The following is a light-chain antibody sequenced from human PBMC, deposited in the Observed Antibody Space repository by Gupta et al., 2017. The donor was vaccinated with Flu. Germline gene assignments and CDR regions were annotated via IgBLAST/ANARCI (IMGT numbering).Light chain of an antibody. Sequence: SSELTQPLSVSVALGQTARIPCGGYNIGSKNVPWYQQKSGQAPVLVIYRDYTRPSGIPERLSGSNSGNTATLTISRAQAGDEADYYCQVWDSSTEGMVFGGGTKLTVL. CDR2: RDY. J-gene: IGLJ2*01. V-gene: IGLV3-9*01. CDR1: NIGSKN. CDR3: QVWDSSTEGMV.